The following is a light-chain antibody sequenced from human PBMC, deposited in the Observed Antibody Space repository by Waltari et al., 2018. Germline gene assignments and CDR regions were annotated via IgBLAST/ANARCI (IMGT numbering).Light chain of an antibody. CDR2: EAS. CDR1: QNIYNW. J-gene: IGKJ2*01. CDR3: QQYDAYPYT. Sequence: IQMTQSPSILSASIGDRVTTTCRASQNIYNWLAWYQQKPGRVPNRLIYEASNLESGVPSRFSGSGSGTEFTITINSRQPDDFATYYCQQYDAYPYTFGQGAKLEIK. V-gene: IGKV1-5*03.